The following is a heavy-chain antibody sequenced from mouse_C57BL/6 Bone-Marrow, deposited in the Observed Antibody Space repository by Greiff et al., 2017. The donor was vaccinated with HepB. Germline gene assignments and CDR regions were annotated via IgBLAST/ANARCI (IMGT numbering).Heavy chain of an antibody. CDR1: GFTFSDYG. D-gene: IGHD2-3*01. Sequence: DVKLVESGGGLVKPGGSLKLSCAASGFTFSDYGMHWVRQAPEKGLEWVAYISSGSSTIYYADTVKGRFTISRDNAKNTPFLQMTSLRSEDTAMYYCAVYDFFAYWGQGTLVTVSA. CDR3: AVYDFFAY. V-gene: IGHV5-17*01. J-gene: IGHJ3*01. CDR2: ISSGSSTI.